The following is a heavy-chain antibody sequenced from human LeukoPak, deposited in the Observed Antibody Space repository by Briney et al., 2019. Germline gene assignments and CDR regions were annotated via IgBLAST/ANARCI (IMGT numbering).Heavy chain of an antibody. D-gene: IGHD2-15*01. CDR3: ARGYCSGGSCLGFYYYYMDV. J-gene: IGHJ6*03. Sequence: GASVKVSCKASGYTFTGYYMHWVRQAPGQGLEWIGWINPNSGGTNYAQKFQGRVTMTRDTSISTAYMELSRLRSDDTAVYYCARGYCSGGSCLGFYYYYMDVWGKGTTVTVSS. CDR2: INPNSGGT. V-gene: IGHV1-2*02. CDR1: GYTFTGYY.